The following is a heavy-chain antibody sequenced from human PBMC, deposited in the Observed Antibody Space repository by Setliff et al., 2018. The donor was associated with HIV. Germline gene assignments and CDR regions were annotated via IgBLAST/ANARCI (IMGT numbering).Heavy chain of an antibody. D-gene: IGHD6-6*01. CDR3: ARGGRSLAAQTWFDP. Sequence: SETLSLTCAVYGGSFSDYYWSWIRQPPGKGLEWIGEIDHSGSTNYNPSLKSRVTISVDTSKNQFSLKLSSVTAADTAVYYCARGGRSLAAQTWFDPWGQGTLVTVSS. V-gene: IGHV4-34*01. CDR1: GGSFSDYY. CDR2: IDHSGST. J-gene: IGHJ5*02.